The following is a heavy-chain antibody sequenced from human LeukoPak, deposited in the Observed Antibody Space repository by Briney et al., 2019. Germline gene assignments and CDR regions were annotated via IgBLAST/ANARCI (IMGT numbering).Heavy chain of an antibody. CDR1: GFTFSSYG. CDR3: AKVSSLGDSSGYYSYYFDY. J-gene: IGHJ4*02. CDR2: ISYDGSNK. D-gene: IGHD3-22*01. Sequence: PGGSLRFSCAASGFTFSSYGMHWVRQAPGKGLVWVAVISYDGSNKYYADSVKGRFTISRDNSKNTLYLQMNSLRAEDTAVYYCAKVSSLGDSSGYYSYYFDYWGQGTLVTVSS. V-gene: IGHV3-30*18.